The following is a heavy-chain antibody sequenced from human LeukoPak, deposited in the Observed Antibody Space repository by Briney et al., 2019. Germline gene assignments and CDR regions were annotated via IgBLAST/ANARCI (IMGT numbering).Heavy chain of an antibody. Sequence: PSETLSLTCTVSGYSISSGYYWGWIRQPPGRGLEWIGSIYHSGSTYYNPSLKSRVTISVDTSKNQFSLKLSSVTAADTAVYYCARNPGWDGYNYPDYWGQGTLVTVSS. CDR3: ARNPGWDGYNYPDY. CDR2: IYHSGST. J-gene: IGHJ4*02. CDR1: GYSISSGYY. V-gene: IGHV4-38-2*02. D-gene: IGHD5-24*01.